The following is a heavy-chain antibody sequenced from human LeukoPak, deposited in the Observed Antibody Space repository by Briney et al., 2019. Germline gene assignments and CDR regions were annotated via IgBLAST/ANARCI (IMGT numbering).Heavy chain of an antibody. D-gene: IGHD4-11*01. CDR2: IKTKTGGGAI. J-gene: IGHJ4*02. V-gene: IGHV3-15*01. CDR3: TADWPGDDYPVGY. CDR1: GFTFTNAW. Sequence: PGGSLRLSCAASGFTFTNAWMSWVRQAPGKGLEWVGRIKTKTGGGAIDYAASVKGRFTISRDDSESTVYLQMNSLKPEDTALYYCTADWPGDDYPVGYWGQGTLVTVSS.